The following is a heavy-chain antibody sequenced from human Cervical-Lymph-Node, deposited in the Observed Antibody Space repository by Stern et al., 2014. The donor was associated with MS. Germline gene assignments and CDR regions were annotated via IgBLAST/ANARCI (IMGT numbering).Heavy chain of an antibody. CDR1: GGTFSSYA. V-gene: IGHV1-69*01. Sequence: VQLVQSGAEVKKPGSSVKVSCKASGGTFSSYAISWVRQAPGQGLEWMGGIIPIFGTANYAQKFQGRVTITADESTSTAYMELSSLRSEDTAVYYCARDSAYYYDSSGYSLPNYWGQGTLVTVSS. CDR2: IIPIFGTA. CDR3: ARDSAYYYDSSGYSLPNY. D-gene: IGHD3-22*01. J-gene: IGHJ4*02.